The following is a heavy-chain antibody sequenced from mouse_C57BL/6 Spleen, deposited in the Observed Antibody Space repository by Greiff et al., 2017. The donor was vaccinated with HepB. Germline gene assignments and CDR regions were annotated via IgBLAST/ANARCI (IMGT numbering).Heavy chain of an antibody. V-gene: IGHV1-22*01. CDR2: INPNNGGT. Sequence: VQLQQSGPELVKPGASVKMSCKASGYTFTDYNMHWVKQSHGKSLEWIGYINPNNGGTSYNQKFKGKATLTVNKSSSTAYMELRSLTSEDSAVYYCARVPFYYGSSYRYFDVWGTGTTVTVSS. D-gene: IGHD1-1*01. CDR3: ARVPFYYGSSYRYFDV. J-gene: IGHJ1*03. CDR1: GYTFTDYN.